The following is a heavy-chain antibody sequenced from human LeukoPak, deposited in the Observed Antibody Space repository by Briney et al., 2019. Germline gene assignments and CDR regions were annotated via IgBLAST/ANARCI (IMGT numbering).Heavy chain of an antibody. CDR3: ARVPLEELERPDYYYYYYMDV. D-gene: IGHD1-1*01. J-gene: IGHJ6*03. CDR2: IIPIFGTA. CDR1: GGTFSSYA. V-gene: IGHV1-69*05. Sequence: SVKVSCKASGGTFSSYAISWVRQAPGQGLEWMGGIIPIFGTANYAQKFQGRVTITTDESTSTAYMELSSLRSEDTAVYYCARVPLEELERPDYYYYYYMDVWGKGTTVTVSS.